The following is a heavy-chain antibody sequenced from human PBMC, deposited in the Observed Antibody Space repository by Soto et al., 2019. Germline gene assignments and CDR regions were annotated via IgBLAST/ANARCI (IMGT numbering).Heavy chain of an antibody. CDR1: GASISSTTNW. D-gene: IGHD1-26*01. J-gene: IGHJ4*02. CDR2: IYHSGST. V-gene: IGHV4-4*02. Sequence: QVHLQESGPGLVRPSGTLSLTCAVSGASISSTTNWWSWVRQPPGKGLEWIGEIYHSGSTNYNPSLKSRVTMSVDKSTNQLSLELTSVTAADTAVYYCARMMGATLVDFWGQGTLVIVSS. CDR3: ARMMGATLVDF.